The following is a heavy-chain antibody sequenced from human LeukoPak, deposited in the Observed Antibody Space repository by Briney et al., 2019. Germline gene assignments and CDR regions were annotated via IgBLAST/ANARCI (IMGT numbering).Heavy chain of an antibody. Sequence: PSETLSLTCAVSGYSISSGYYWGWIRQPPGKGLEWIGSIYHSGSTYYNPSLKSRVTISVDTSKNQFSLKLSSVTAADTAVYYCARHRDTAMFDYWGQGTLVTVSP. V-gene: IGHV4-38-2*01. J-gene: IGHJ4*02. D-gene: IGHD5-18*01. CDR2: IYHSGST. CDR1: GYSISSGYY. CDR3: ARHRDTAMFDY.